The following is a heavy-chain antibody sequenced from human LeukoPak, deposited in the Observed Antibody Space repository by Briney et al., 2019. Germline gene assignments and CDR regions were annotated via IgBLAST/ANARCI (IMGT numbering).Heavy chain of an antibody. CDR2: IFPGDSDA. Sequence: GESLKISCKGSGYSFTSYWIGWVRQMPGKGPEWMGIIFPGDSDATYSPSFQGQVTISADKSVSTAYLQWSSLKASDTAMYYCARHGDYNEGDYWGQGTLVTVSS. J-gene: IGHJ4*02. D-gene: IGHD4-17*01. CDR3: ARHGDYNEGDY. V-gene: IGHV5-51*01. CDR1: GYSFTSYW.